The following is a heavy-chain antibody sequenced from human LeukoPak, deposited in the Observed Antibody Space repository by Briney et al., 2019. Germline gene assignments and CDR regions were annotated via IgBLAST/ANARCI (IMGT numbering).Heavy chain of an antibody. V-gene: IGHV3-7*01. CDR1: GFTFSDNW. CDR2: INQDGGGR. CDR3: AREAAAADY. Sequence: GGSLRLSCAASGFTFSDNWMTWVRQAPGKGLEWVANINQDGGGRYYVDSVQGRFIISRDNAQNSVHLQMNSLRAEDTAVYYCAREAAAADYWGQGTLVTVSS. D-gene: IGHD6-13*01. J-gene: IGHJ4*02.